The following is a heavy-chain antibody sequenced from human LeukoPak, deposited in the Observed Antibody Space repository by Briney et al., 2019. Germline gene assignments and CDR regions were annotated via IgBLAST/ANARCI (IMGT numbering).Heavy chain of an antibody. CDR3: AKKDPTEWFYPY. J-gene: IGHJ4*02. Sequence: GGSLRLSCAASGFTFSNAWMSWVRQAPGKGLEWLGRIKSKTDGATTDYAAPVKGTFTISRDDSKNTLYLEMNSLKTEDTAIYYCAKKDPTEWFYPYWGQGTLVTVSS. D-gene: IGHD3-3*01. V-gene: IGHV3-15*01. CDR1: GFTFSNAW. CDR2: IKSKTDGATT.